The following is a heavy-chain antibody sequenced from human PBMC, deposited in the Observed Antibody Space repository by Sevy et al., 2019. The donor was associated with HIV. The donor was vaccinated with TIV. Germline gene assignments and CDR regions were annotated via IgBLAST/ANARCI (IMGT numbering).Heavy chain of an antibody. J-gene: IGHJ3*01. Sequence: ASVKVSCKASGGTFSGYAINWVRQTPGQGLEWMGWIVPSFDLSKYAQKFQGRVTFTADESTDTAYMKLSSLRSDDTAVYYCARPQRPSGYSSSGDAFDVWGQGTMVTVSS. CDR2: IVPSFDLS. CDR3: ARPQRPSGYSSSGDAFDV. V-gene: IGHV1-69*13. D-gene: IGHD6-13*01. CDR1: GGTFSGYA.